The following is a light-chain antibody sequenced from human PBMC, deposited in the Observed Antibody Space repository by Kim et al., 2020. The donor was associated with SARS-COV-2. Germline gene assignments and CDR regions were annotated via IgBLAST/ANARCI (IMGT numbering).Light chain of an antibody. J-gene: IGLJ2*01. CDR1: EGGEDS. CDR3: QVWESGSDQQG. V-gene: IGLV3-21*01. CDR2: DER. Sequence: PGKNASVDGRGTEGGEDSVDWYEPRPGRAPVLVMYDERARPPGIPHRICGGNSGNTATLTISRVEAGDEADYYCQVWESGSDQQGFGGGTKLTVL.